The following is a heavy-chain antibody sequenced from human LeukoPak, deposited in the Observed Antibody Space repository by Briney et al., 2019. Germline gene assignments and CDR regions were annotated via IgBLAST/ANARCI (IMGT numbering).Heavy chain of an antibody. D-gene: IGHD3-3*01. CDR1: GFTFTNYW. Sequence: GGSLRLSCAASGFTFTNYWMHWVRQASGKGLEWVGRIRSKANSYATAYAASVKGRFTISRDDSKNTAYLQMNSLKTEDTAVYYCTRHEEEYYDFWSGRNWYYYYMDVWGKGTTVTVSS. V-gene: IGHV3-73*01. CDR3: TRHEEEYYDFWSGRNWYYYYMDV. J-gene: IGHJ6*03. CDR2: IRSKANSYAT.